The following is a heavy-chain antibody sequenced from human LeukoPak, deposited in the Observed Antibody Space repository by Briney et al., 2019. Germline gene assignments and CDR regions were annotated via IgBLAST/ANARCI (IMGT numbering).Heavy chain of an antibody. CDR1: GYTFTSYG. CDR2: ISAYNGNT. D-gene: IGHD6-6*01. Sequence: ASVKVSCKASGYTFTSYGISWVRQAPGQGLERMGWISAYNGNTNYAQKLQGRVTMTTDTFTSTAYMELRSLRSDDTAVYYCARGRQLVPNNWFDPWGQGTLVTVSS. J-gene: IGHJ5*02. CDR3: ARGRQLVPNNWFDP. V-gene: IGHV1-18*01.